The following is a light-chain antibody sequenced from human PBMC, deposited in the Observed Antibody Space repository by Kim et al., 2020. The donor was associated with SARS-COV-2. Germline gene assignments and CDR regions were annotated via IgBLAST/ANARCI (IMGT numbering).Light chain of an antibody. J-gene: IGKJ5*01. CDR1: QSVLYSSNNKNY. V-gene: IGKV4-1*01. CDR3: QQYYSTPPIT. CDR2: WAS. Sequence: DIVMTQSPDSLAVSLGERATINCKSSQSVLYSSNNKNYLAWYQQKPGQPPKLLIYWASTRESGVPDRFSGSGSGTDFTLTISSLQAEDVAVYYCQQYYSTPPITFGQGTQLDIK.